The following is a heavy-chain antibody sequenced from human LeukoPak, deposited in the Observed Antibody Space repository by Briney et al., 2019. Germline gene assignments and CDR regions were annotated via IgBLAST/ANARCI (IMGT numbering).Heavy chain of an antibody. Sequence: PGGSLRLSCAASGFKFDNYGMSWVRQAPGKGLEWVSGINWIDTNTGYADSVKGRFTISRDNAKNSLYLQMNSLRAEDTAVYYCASSSFGAPLDYWGQGTLVTVSS. J-gene: IGHJ4*02. D-gene: IGHD3-10*01. CDR2: INWIDTNT. CDR3: ASSSFGAPLDY. CDR1: GFKFDNYG. V-gene: IGHV3-20*04.